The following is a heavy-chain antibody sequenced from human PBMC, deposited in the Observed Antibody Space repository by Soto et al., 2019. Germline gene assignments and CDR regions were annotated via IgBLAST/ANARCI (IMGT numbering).Heavy chain of an antibody. CDR3: ARDSRTGCSSTDCYMS. J-gene: IGHJ5*02. V-gene: IGHV4-4*02. Sequence: QVQLQESGPGLVKASETLSLTCAVSGDSISSGAWWSWVRQSPGKGLQWIGEIYHSGNTRNNPSIKSPFTMSVDKSNHQFSLNLMSVTAADTATYYCARDSRTGCSSTDCYMSWGRGILVTVSS. D-gene: IGHD2-2*01. CDR1: GDSISSGAW. CDR2: IYHSGNT.